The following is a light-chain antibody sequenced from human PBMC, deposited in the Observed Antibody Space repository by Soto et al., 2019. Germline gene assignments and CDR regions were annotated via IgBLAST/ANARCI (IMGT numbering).Light chain of an antibody. CDR3: AAWDDSLTDYV. Sequence: QSVLTQAPSASETPGQRVTISCSGGSSNIGRNTVNWYQQLPGTAPKLLIYRNNRRPSGVPARFSGSKSGTSAPLAIIGFQSEDEADYYCAAWDDSLTDYVFGTGTKVTVL. CDR1: SSNIGRNT. J-gene: IGLJ1*01. CDR2: RNN. V-gene: IGLV1-44*01.